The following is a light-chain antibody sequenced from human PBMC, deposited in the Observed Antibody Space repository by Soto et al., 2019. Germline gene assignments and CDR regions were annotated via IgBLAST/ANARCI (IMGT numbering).Light chain of an antibody. CDR3: QQRYSWLRV. J-gene: IGKJ1*01. V-gene: IGKV3-11*01. Sequence: EFVVTQSPDTLSLSPGERATLSCMASPSVSSSVAWYQHKPGQSPRLVIYSGYKRATGIPARFSGSGSGTDFTLTISGLEVDDFAIYYCQQRYSWLRVFGQGTKVDIK. CDR2: SGY. CDR1: PSVSSS.